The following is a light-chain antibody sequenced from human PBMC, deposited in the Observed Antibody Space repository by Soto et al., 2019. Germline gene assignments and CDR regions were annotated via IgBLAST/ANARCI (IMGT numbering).Light chain of an antibody. CDR2: ANS. Sequence: QSVLTQPPSVSCAPGQRVTISCTGSSSNIGAGYDVHWYQQLPGTAPKLLIYANSNRPSGVPGRFSGSKSGTSASLAITGLQAEDEADYYCQSYDSSLSGYVFGTGTKVTVL. J-gene: IGLJ1*01. CDR3: QSYDSSLSGYV. CDR1: SSNIGAGYD. V-gene: IGLV1-40*01.